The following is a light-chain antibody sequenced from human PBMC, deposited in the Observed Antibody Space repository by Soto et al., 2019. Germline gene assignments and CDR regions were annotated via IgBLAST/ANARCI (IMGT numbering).Light chain of an antibody. V-gene: IGLV2-14*01. CDR3: SSYTGSSTLV. Sequence: QSALTQPASVSGSPGQSITISCTGTSSDVGGYNYVSWYQQHPGKAPKLMIYEVSNRPSGVSNRFSGSKSGNTASLTISGLQAEDEADYYCSSYTGSSTLVFGAGTSSPS. CDR1: SSDVGGYNY. CDR2: EVS. J-gene: IGLJ2*01.